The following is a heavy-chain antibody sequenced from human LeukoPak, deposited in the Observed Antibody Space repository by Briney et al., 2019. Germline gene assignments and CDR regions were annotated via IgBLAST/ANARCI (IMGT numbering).Heavy chain of an antibody. V-gene: IGHV3-9*01. CDR1: GFTFDDYA. CDR3: AKAGDGYTAYYFDY. Sequence: PGGSLRLSCAASGFTFDDYAMHWVRQAPGKGLEWVSGISWNSGSIGYADSVKGRFTISRDNAKNSLYLQMNSLRAEDTALYYCAKAGDGYTAYYFDYWGQGTLVTVSS. CDR2: ISWNSGSI. J-gene: IGHJ4*02. D-gene: IGHD5-24*01.